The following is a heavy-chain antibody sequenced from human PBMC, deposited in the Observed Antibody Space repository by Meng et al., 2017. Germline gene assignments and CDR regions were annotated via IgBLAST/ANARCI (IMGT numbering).Heavy chain of an antibody. CDR2: IERKSDGGTI. CDR3: ATGAAAADH. J-gene: IGHJ4*02. D-gene: IGHD6-13*01. V-gene: IGHV3-15*04. Sequence: GQQVELGGGLVKPGGSLRLSCVASGLRFTDAWMSWVRQAPGKGLEWVGRIERKSDGGTIYYAAPVKGRFTISRDDSKNTLYLQMDSLINEDTAAYFCATGAAAADHWGQGTLVTVSS. CDR1: GLRFTDAW.